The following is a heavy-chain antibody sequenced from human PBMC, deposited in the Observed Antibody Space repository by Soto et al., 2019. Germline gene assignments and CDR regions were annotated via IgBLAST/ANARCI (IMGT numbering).Heavy chain of an antibody. Sequence: QTLSLTCAISGDSVSSSSVTWNWIRQSPSRGLEWLGRTYYRSKWYNDYAESVKSRITINPDTSKNQFSLHLNSVTPEDAAVYYCAREDTKGRLDYRGQGTLVTVSS. V-gene: IGHV6-1*01. CDR3: AREDTKGRLDY. J-gene: IGHJ4*02. CDR2: TYYRSKWYN. D-gene: IGHD5-18*01. CDR1: GDSVSSSSVT.